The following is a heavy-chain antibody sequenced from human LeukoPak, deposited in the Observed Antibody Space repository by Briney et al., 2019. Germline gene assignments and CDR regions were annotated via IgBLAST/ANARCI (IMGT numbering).Heavy chain of an antibody. D-gene: IGHD6-19*01. Sequence: GGSLRLSCAASGFTFSSYAMHWVRQAPGKGLEWVAVISYDGSNKYYADSVKGRFTISRDNSKNTLYLQMNSLKAEDTAVYYCAGSGWYAAFDYWGQGTLVTVSS. CDR1: GFTFSSYA. CDR3: AGSGWYAAFDY. J-gene: IGHJ4*02. V-gene: IGHV3-30*04. CDR2: ISYDGSNK.